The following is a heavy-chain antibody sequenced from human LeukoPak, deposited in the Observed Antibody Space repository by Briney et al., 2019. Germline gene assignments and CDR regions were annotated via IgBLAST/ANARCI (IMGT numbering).Heavy chain of an antibody. Sequence: GSLRLSCAASGFTFSTYGMSWVRQAPGKGLEWVSGMSGSGDSTYKSDSVKGRFTISRDNSKNTLYLLMSSLRAEDTAIYYCAKDVTNGYYFDYWGQGTLVTVSS. V-gene: IGHV3-23*01. CDR3: AKDVTNGYYFDY. CDR2: MSGSGDST. CDR1: GFTFSTYG. D-gene: IGHD2-8*01. J-gene: IGHJ4*02.